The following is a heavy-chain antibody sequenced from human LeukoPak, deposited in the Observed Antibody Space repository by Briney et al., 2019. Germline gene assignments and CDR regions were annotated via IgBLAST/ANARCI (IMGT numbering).Heavy chain of an antibody. J-gene: IGHJ1*01. V-gene: IGHV4-59*01. D-gene: IGHD4-23*01. CDR1: GGSISSYY. Sequence: SETLSLTCTVSGGSISSYYWSWIRQPPGKGLEWIGYIYYSGSTNYNPSLKSRVTISVDTSKNQFPLKLSSVTAADTAVYYCARLAVRGNRPEYFQHWGQGTLVTVSS. CDR2: IYYSGST. CDR3: ARLAVRGNRPEYFQH.